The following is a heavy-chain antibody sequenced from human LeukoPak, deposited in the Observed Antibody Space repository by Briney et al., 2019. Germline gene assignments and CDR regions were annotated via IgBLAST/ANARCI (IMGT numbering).Heavy chain of an antibody. D-gene: IGHD2-8*01. CDR2: INPSGDGT. Sequence: ASVKVSCKASGHTFTTYYVHLVRQAPGQGLEWMGVINPSGDGTNYPQRFQGRVTLTRDTSTSTVYMELSSLRSEDTAIYYCAKXTPNXGWFDPWGQGTLVTVSS. CDR1: GHTFTTYY. CDR3: AKXTPNXGWFDP. J-gene: IGHJ5*02. V-gene: IGHV1-46*01.